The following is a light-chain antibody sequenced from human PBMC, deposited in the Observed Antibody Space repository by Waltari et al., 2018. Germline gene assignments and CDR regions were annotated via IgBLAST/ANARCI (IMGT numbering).Light chain of an antibody. CDR1: QSVLYSSNNKNY. Sequence: DIVMTQSPDSLAVSLGERAPINCKSSQSVLYSSNNKNYLAWYQAKPGQPPKLLLSWASTREYGVPDRFSGSGSGTDFTLKISRVEAEDVGIYYCMQALHTPTTFGPGTKVDIK. J-gene: IGKJ3*01. V-gene: IGKV4-1*01. CDR3: MQALHTPTT. CDR2: WAS.